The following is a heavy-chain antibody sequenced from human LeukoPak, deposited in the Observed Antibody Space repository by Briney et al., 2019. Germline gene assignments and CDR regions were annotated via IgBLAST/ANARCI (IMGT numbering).Heavy chain of an antibody. D-gene: IGHD6-13*01. CDR2: INTSGST. Sequence: SETLSLTCTVSGDSISTYYWSWIRQPAGKGLEWIGRINTSGSTNYNPSLKSRVTMSVDTSKNQFSLKLSSVTAADTAVYYRARQSDKAAGGTFAFDYWGQGALVTVS. J-gene: IGHJ4*02. V-gene: IGHV4-4*07. CDR1: GDSISTYY. CDR3: ARQSDKAAGGTFAFDY.